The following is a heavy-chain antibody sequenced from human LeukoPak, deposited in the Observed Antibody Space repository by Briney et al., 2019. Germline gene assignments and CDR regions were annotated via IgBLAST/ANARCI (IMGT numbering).Heavy chain of an antibody. D-gene: IGHD6-13*01. CDR3: APLFGHSSSWYDWFDP. CDR1: GDTFSSYA. CDR2: IIPIFGTA. V-gene: IGHV1-69*13. J-gene: IGHJ5*02. Sequence: SVKVSCKASGDTFSSYAISWVRQAPGQGLEWMGRIIPIFGTANYAQKFQGRVTITADESTSTAYMELSSLRSEDTAVYYCAPLFGHSSSWYDWFDPWGQGTLVTVSS.